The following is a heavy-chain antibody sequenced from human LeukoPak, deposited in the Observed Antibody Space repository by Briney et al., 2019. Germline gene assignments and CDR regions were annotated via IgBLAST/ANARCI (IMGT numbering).Heavy chain of an antibody. Sequence: SETLSLTCTVSGGSISSYYWSWIRQPAGKGLGWIGCIYTSGSTNYNPSLKSRVTMSVDTSKNQFSLKLSSVTAADTAVYYCARLNDYGDYDGAFDYWGQGTLVTVSS. D-gene: IGHD4-17*01. CDR2: IYTSGST. V-gene: IGHV4-4*07. CDR3: ARLNDYGDYDGAFDY. CDR1: GGSISSYY. J-gene: IGHJ4*02.